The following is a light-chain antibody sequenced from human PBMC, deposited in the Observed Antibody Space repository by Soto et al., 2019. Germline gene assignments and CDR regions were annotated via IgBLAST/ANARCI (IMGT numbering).Light chain of an antibody. Sequence: EIVLTQSPGTLSLSPGERATLSCRASQSLGSSDLAWYQHKPGQAPRLLIYGVSNRATGIPDRFSGSGSGTDFTLTIRRLEPEDFAVYYCQQYDTSRTFGQGTKVESK. J-gene: IGKJ1*01. CDR3: QQYDTSRT. V-gene: IGKV3-20*01. CDR2: GVS. CDR1: QSLGSSD.